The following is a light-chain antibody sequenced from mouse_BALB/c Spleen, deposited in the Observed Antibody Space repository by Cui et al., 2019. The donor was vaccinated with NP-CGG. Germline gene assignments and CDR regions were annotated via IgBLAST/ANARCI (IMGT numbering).Light chain of an antibody. CDR1: TGAVATSNY. CDR2: GTN. V-gene: IGLV1*01. J-gene: IGLJ1*01. CDR3: ALWYSNHWV. Sequence: QAVVTQESALTTSPGETVTLTCHSSTGAVATSNYANWVQEKPDHLFTGLIGGTNNRAPGVPARFSGFLIGDKAALTIKGAQTEDEAIYFCALWYSNHWVFGGGTKLTVL.